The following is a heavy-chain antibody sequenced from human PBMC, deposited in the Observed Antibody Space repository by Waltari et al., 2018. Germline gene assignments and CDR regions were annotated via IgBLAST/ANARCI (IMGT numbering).Heavy chain of an antibody. CDR2: ISVSGGST. V-gene: IGHV3-23*01. D-gene: IGHD3-22*01. CDR1: GFTFSSYA. Sequence: EVQLLESGGGLVQPGGSLRLSCAASGFTFSSYAMSWVRQAPGKGLEWVSAISVSGGSTYYADSVKGRFTISRDNSKNTLYLQMNSLRAEDTAVYCCANNPGRIVVVPPIDYWGQGTLVTVSS. CDR3: ANNPGRIVVVPPIDY. J-gene: IGHJ4*02.